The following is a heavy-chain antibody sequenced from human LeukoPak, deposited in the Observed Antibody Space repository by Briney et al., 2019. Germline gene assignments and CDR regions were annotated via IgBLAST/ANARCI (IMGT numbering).Heavy chain of an antibody. V-gene: IGHV3-30*18. J-gene: IGHJ3*02. CDR1: GFTFSSYW. CDR2: ISYDGSNK. CDR3: AKFPAEVDI. Sequence: GGSLRLSCAASGFTFSSYWMSWVRQAPGKGLEWVAVISYDGSNKYYADSVKGRFTISRDNSKSTLYLQMNSLRAEDTAVYYCAKFPAEVDIWGQGTMVTVSS.